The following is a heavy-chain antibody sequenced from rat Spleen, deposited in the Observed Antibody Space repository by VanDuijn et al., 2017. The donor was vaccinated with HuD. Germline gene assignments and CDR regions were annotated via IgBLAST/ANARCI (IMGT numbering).Heavy chain of an antibody. D-gene: IGHD1-1*01. Sequence: EVQLVETGGGLVHPGESLKLSCVASGFTFNNYWMTWIRQAPGKGLEWVATIFYDGNSTFYRDSVKGRFTISRDNAKSTLYLQMDSLRSEDTATYYCARLYYSAAEAWGQGASVTVSS. V-gene: IGHV5-31*01. J-gene: IGHJ4*01. CDR1: GFTFNNYW. CDR2: IFYDGNST. CDR3: ARLYYSAAEA.